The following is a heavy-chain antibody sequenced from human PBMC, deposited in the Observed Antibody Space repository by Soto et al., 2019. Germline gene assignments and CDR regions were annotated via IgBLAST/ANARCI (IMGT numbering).Heavy chain of an antibody. CDR3: AQGTVRGVHIQVQH. CDR2: IYYSGST. Sequence: QVQLQESGPGLVKPSQTLSLTCTVSGGSISSGGYYWSWIRQHPGKGLEWIGYIYYSGSTYYNPSLKSRVTISVDTSKNQFSLKLSSVTAADTAVYYCAQGTVRGVHIQVQHWGQGTLVTVSS. J-gene: IGHJ1*01. V-gene: IGHV4-31*03. D-gene: IGHD3-10*01. CDR1: GGSISSGGYY.